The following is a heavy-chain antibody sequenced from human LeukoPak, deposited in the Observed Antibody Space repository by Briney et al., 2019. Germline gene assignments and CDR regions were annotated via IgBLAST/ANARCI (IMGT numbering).Heavy chain of an antibody. J-gene: IGHJ4*02. CDR1: GFSFSSYS. CDR2: ISSSSSYI. D-gene: IGHD3-3*01. Sequence: GGSLRLSCAASGFSFSSYSMNWVRQAPGKGLEWVSSISSSSSYIYYADSVKGRFTISRDNSKNSLYLQMSSLRAEDAALYYCAREGDLWSGYYSVWGQGTLVTVSS. V-gene: IGHV3-21*01. CDR3: AREGDLWSGYYSV.